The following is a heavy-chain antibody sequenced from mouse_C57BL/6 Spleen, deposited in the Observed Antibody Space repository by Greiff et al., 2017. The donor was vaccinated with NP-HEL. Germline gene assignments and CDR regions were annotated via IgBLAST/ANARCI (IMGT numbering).Heavy chain of an antibody. V-gene: IGHV5-4*01. CDR1: GFTFSSYA. J-gene: IGHJ1*03. CDR3: AREGVVARVDV. CDR2: ISDGGSYT. Sequence: EVQLVESGGGLVKPGGSLKLSCAASGFTFSSYAMSWVRQTPEKRLEWVATISDGGSYTYYPDNVKGRFTISRDNAKNNLYLQMSHLKSEDTAMYYCAREGVVARVDVWGTGTTVTVSS. D-gene: IGHD1-1*01.